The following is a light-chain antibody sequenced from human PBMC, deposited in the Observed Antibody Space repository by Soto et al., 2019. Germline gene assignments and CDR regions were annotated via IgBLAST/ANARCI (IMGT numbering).Light chain of an antibody. J-gene: IGKJ2*01. CDR2: KAS. Sequence: DIQMTQSPSTLSASVGDRVTITCRASQSISSWLAWYQQKPGKAPKLLIYKASSLESGVPSRFSGSGSGTEFTLTIRSLQPDDFATYYCQQYNSHTFGQGTKLEIK. V-gene: IGKV1-5*03. CDR3: QQYNSHT. CDR1: QSISSW.